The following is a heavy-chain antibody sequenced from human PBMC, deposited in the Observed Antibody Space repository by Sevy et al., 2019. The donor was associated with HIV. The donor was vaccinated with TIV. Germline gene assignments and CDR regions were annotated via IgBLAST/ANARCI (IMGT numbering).Heavy chain of an antibody. CDR1: GFTFSSYW. D-gene: IGHD2-15*01. Sequence: GGSLRLSCAASGFTFSSYWMSWVRQAPGKGLEWVANIKQDGSEKYYVDSVKGRFTISGDNAKNSLYLQMNSLRAEDTAVYYCGRVGRGGDIVVVVAARGAFDIWGQGTMVTVSS. V-gene: IGHV3-7*03. CDR3: GRVGRGGDIVVVVAARGAFDI. CDR2: IKQDGSEK. J-gene: IGHJ3*02.